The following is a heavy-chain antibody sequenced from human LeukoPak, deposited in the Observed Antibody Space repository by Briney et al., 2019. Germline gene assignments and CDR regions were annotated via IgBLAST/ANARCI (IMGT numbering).Heavy chain of an antibody. D-gene: IGHD2-15*01. CDR3: ASDSYSPEYFQH. CDR2: IYSGGST. V-gene: IGHV3-66*01. Sequence: GGSLRLSCAASGFSVSNNYMSWVRQAPGKGLEWVSAIYSGGSTFYADSVKGRFTISRDNSKNTLYLQMNSLRAEDTAVYYCASDSYSPEYFQHWGQGTLVTVSS. CDR1: GFSVSNNY. J-gene: IGHJ1*01.